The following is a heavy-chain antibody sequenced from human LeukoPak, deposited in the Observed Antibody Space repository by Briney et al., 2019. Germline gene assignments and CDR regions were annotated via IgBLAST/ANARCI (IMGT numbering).Heavy chain of an antibody. CDR1: GGSISSNY. V-gene: IGHV4-59*01. CDR2: IYYTGST. J-gene: IGHJ5*02. D-gene: IGHD3-10*01. Sequence: SETLSLTCTVSGGSISSNYWGWIRQPPGKGLEWIGYIYYTGSTKYNPFLESRVTMSVDTSKNQFSLKLNSVTAADTAVYYCARVGRDYYGSGSYLWFDPWGQGTLVTVSS. CDR3: ARVGRDYYGSGSYLWFDP.